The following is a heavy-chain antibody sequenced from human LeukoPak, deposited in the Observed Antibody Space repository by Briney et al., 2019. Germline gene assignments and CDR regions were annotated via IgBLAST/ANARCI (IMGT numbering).Heavy chain of an antibody. CDR1: GFTFSSYG. CDR2: IRYDGSNK. D-gene: IGHD6-13*01. CDR3: ARDHSSSWDYYYGMDV. V-gene: IGHV3-30*02. Sequence: GSLRLSCAASGFTFSSYGMHWVRQAPGKGLEWVAFIRYDGSNKYYADSVKGRFTISRDNSKNTLYLQMNSLRAEDTAVFYCARDHSSSWDYYYGMDVWGQGTTVTVSS. J-gene: IGHJ6*02.